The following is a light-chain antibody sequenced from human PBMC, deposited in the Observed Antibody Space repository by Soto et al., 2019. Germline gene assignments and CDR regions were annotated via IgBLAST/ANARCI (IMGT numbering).Light chain of an antibody. V-gene: IGLV2-14*03. Sequence: QSALTQPASVSGSPGQSITISCAGTSSDVGAYNFVSWYQQHPGKAPKLMIYDVSQRPPGVSDRFSGSKSGNTASLTISVLQPEDEVYYFCSSYTSTNTVIFGGGTKLTVL. CDR1: SSDVGAYNF. J-gene: IGLJ2*01. CDR3: SSYTSTNTVI. CDR2: DVS.